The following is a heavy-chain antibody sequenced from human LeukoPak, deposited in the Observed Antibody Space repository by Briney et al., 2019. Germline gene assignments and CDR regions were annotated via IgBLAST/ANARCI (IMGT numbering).Heavy chain of an antibody. CDR2: ISDSGGST. CDR3: AKAASGWYLGFFDY. Sequence: PGGSLRLSCAASGFTFSSYAMSWVRQAPGKGLEWVSAISDSGGSTYYADSVKGRFTISRDNSKNTLYLQMNSLRADDTAVYYCAKAASGWYLGFFDYWGQGTLVTVSS. D-gene: IGHD6-19*01. CDR1: GFTFSSYA. J-gene: IGHJ4*02. V-gene: IGHV3-23*01.